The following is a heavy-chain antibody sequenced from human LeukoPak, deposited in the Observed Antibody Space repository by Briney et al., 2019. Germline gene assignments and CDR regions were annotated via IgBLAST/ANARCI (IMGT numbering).Heavy chain of an antibody. CDR1: GYTFTSYG. V-gene: IGHV1-18*01. CDR3: AREDAVVPAAIVDY. Sequence: ASVKVSCNASGYTFTSYGISWVGQAPGQGLEGMGWISAYNGNTNYAQKLQGRVTMTTDTSTSTAYMELRSLRSDDTAVYYCAREDAVVPAAIVDYWGQGTLVTVSS. D-gene: IGHD2-2*01. CDR2: ISAYNGNT. J-gene: IGHJ4*02.